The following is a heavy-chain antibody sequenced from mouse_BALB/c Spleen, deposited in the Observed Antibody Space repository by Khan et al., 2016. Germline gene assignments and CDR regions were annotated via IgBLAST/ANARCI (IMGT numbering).Heavy chain of an antibody. V-gene: IGHV4-1*02. D-gene: IGHD2-13*01. CDR1: GFDFSRYW. Sequence: EVKLLESGGGLVQPGGSLKLSCAATGFDFSRYWMSWVRQAPGKGLEWIGEINPDSSTINYTPSLKDKFIISRDNAKNTLYLQMSKVRSEDTALYYCARNGEYGWFAYWGQGTLVTVSA. J-gene: IGHJ3*01. CDR3: ARNGEYGWFAY. CDR2: INPDSSTI.